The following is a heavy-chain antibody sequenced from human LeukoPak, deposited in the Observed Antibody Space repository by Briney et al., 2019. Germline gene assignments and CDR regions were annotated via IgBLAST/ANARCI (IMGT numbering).Heavy chain of an antibody. CDR1: GFTFSSYW. CDR3: ARKHLIFTRDAYDI. J-gene: IGHJ3*02. CDR2: IYSDNT. V-gene: IGHV3-21*01. Sequence: GGSLRLSCAASGFTFSSYWMSWVRQAPGKGLEWVSFIYSDNTHYADSVKGRFTISRDNAKNSLYLQMNSLRGEDTAVYYCARKHLIFTRDAYDIWGQGTMVTVSS. D-gene: IGHD2-21*01.